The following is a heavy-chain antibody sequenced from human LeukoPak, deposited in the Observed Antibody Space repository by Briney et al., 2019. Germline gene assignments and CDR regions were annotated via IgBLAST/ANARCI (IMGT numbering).Heavy chain of an antibody. Sequence: GGSLRLSCAASGFTFSTYWMGWVRQAPGKGLEWVANIPQDGSEQYYVDSVRGRFTISRDNAKNSLYLQMYSLRAEDTAVYCCARDRRATGIDYWGQGILVTVSS. D-gene: IGHD5-12*01. J-gene: IGHJ4*02. CDR2: IPQDGSEQ. V-gene: IGHV3-7*03. CDR1: GFTFSTYW. CDR3: ARDRRATGIDY.